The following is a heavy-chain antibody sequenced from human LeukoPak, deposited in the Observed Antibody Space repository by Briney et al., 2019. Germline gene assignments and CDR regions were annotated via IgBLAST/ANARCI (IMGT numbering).Heavy chain of an antibody. D-gene: IGHD2-2*02. CDR1: GGSISSGSYY. CDR3: AREGSIVVVPAAITRWFDP. V-gene: IGHV4-61*02. Sequence: SETLSLTCTVSGGSISSGSYYWSWIRQPAGKGLEWIGRIYTSGSTNYNPSLKSRVTISVDTSKNQFSLKLSPVTAADTAVYYCAREGSIVVVPAAITRWFDPWGQGTLVTVSS. J-gene: IGHJ5*02. CDR2: IYTSGST.